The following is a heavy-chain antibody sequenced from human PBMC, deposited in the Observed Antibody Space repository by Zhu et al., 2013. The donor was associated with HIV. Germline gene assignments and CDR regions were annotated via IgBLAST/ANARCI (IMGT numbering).Heavy chain of an antibody. V-gene: IGHV1-69*06. Sequence: QVQLVQSGAEVKKPGASVKVSCKASGYTFTSYGISWVRQAPGQGLEWMGGIIPIFGTANYAQKFQGRVTITADKSTSTAYMALSSLRSEDTAVYYCARARXTYYYDSRKVAHGMDVWGQGTTVTVSS. CDR1: GYTFTSYG. J-gene: IGHJ6*02. CDR3: ARARXTYYYDSRKVAHGMDV. D-gene: IGHD3-22*01. CDR2: IIPIFGTA.